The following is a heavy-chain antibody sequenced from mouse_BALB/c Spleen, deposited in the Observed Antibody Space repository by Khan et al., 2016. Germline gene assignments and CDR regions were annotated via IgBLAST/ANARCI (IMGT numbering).Heavy chain of an antibody. D-gene: IGHD2-1*01. V-gene: IGHV14-4*02. J-gene: IGHJ2*01. CDR2: IDPENGDT. CDR3: TVRGGNHY. CDR1: GFNIKDYY. Sequence: VQLQQSGAELVRSGASVKLSCTASGFNIKDYYMHWVKQRPEQGLEWIGWIDPENGDTEYAPKFQGKATMTADTSSNTAYLQLTSLTSEHTAVYYCTVRGGNHYLGQGTTLPVSS.